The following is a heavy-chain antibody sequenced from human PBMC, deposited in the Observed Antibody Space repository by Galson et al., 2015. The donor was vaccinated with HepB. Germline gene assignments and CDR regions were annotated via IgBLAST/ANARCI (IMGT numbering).Heavy chain of an antibody. V-gene: IGHV2-5*02. CDR3: AHTDADYYHAMDV. J-gene: IGHJ6*02. Sequence: PALVKPTQTLTLTCTFSGFSLNTSGVGVGWIRQPPGEALEWLALIYWDGDERYSPPLKSRLTITKDTSKNQVVLTMTNMDPADTATYFCAHTDADYYHAMDVWGQGTRVTVSS. CDR1: GFSLNTSGVG. CDR2: IYWDGDE. D-gene: IGHD6-25*01.